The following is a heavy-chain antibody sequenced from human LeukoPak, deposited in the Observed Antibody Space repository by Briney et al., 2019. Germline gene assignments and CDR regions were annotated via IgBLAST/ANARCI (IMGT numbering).Heavy chain of an antibody. D-gene: IGHD4-23*01. J-gene: IGHJ3*02. CDR1: GFTFSSYA. V-gene: IGHV3-23*01. CDR3: AKATTPPDYGGNSGAFDI. CDR2: ISGSGGST. Sequence: GGSLRLSCAASGFTFSSYAMSWVRQAPGKGLEWVSAISGSGGSTYYADSVKGRFTISRDNSKNTLYLQMNSLRAEDTAVYYCAKATTPPDYGGNSGAFDIWGQGTMVTVSS.